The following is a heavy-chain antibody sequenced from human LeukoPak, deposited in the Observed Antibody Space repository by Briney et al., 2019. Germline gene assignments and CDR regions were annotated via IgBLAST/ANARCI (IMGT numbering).Heavy chain of an antibody. D-gene: IGHD3-10*01. J-gene: IGHJ6*04. Sequence: SVTVSFKVSGYTHTQLSMHGVRQPRGRGLAGMGGIDIKDGETKYAQKFQGRVTMTEDTSTDTAYMELSSLRSEDTAVYYCATPSGRPLKSGVNRIGEFSYYYYGMDVWGKGTTVTVSS. CDR1: GYTHTQLS. CDR2: IDIKDGET. V-gene: IGHV1-24*01. CDR3: ATPSGRPLKSGVNRIGEFSYYYYGMDV.